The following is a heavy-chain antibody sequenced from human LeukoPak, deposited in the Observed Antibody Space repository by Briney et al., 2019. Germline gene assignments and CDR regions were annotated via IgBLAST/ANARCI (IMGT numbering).Heavy chain of an antibody. CDR1: GGSISSYY. V-gene: IGHV4-59*01. D-gene: IGHD3-22*01. CDR3: ARGADSSGYYPFDY. Sequence: SETLSLTCTVSGGSISSYYWSWIRQPPGKGLEWIGYIYYGGSTNYNPSLKSRVTISVDTSKNQFSLKLSSVTAADTAVYYCARGADSSGYYPFDYWGQGTLVTVSS. CDR2: IYYGGST. J-gene: IGHJ4*02.